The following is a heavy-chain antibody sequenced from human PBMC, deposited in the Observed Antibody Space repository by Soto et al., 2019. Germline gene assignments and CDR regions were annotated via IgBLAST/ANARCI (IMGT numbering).Heavy chain of an antibody. CDR2: ISVDSGNT. D-gene: IGHD4-4*01. V-gene: IGHV1-18*01. CDR3: ARRNNAFHI. CDR1: GYKFSSYA. Sequence: ASLKVSCKASGYKFSSYALSWVRQAPGQGLEWLGWISVDSGNTKYVQSLQDRVSMTTDTSTSTAYMELTSLRSEDTAVYYCARRNNAFHIWGQGTMVTVSS. J-gene: IGHJ3*02.